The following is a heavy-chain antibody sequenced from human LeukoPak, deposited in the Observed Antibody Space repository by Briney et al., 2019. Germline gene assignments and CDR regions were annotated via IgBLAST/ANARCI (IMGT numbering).Heavy chain of an antibody. Sequence: PGGSLRLSCAASGFTFSSYAMSWVRQATGKGLEWVSAISGSGGSTYYADSEKGRFSIYRENSKNTLYLQVTSLRAEDTAVYYCAKAGWRCSADDCLSDAFDIWGHGTMVTVSS. CDR1: GFTFSSYA. J-gene: IGHJ3*02. CDR2: ISGSGGST. V-gene: IGHV3-23*01. CDR3: AKAGWRCSADDCLSDAFDI. D-gene: IGHD3-10*02.